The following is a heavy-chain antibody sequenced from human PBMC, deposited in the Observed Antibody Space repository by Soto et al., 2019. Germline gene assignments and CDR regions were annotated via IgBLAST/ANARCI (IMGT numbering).Heavy chain of an antibody. CDR3: TKDSHWAIISPSQEY. Sequence: VGYERLSSGASQLRFSKSAVSWVRKAPGKRLEWVSTFRESGDTSHYADPGKGRFTTSRDTSNNILFLQMNSLRAEDTAIYYCTKDSHWAIISPSQEYRGQGTLVP. CDR2: FRESGDTS. V-gene: IGHV3-23*01. D-gene: IGHD2-2*01. J-gene: IGHJ4*02. CDR1: QLRFSKSA.